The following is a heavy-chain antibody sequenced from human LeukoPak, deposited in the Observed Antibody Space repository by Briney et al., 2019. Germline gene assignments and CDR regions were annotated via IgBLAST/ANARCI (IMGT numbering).Heavy chain of an antibody. D-gene: IGHD3-22*01. J-gene: IGHJ6*03. CDR1: AGSISSVY. CDR2: MFTSGST. Sequence: SQTLSLTCTVSAGSISSVYWSWIRQPAEKGMGWIGRMFTSGSTNYNPSLKSRVTISVDKSKNQFSLRLSSVTAADTAIYYCARLAGITRINYYYYYMDVWGKGTTVTVSS. CDR3: ARLAGITRINYYYYYMDV. V-gene: IGHV4-4*07.